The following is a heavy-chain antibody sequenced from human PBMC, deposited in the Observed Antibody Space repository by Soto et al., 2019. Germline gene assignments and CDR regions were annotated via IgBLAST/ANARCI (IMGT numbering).Heavy chain of an antibody. Sequence: SETLSLTCTVSGGSINTFYWSWVRQPAGKGLEWIGRIFSSGSTSFNPSLESRVAMSVDTSKNHFSLNLSSVTAADTADYYCARDPGLEPHYYYGMDVWGQGTTVTVSS. J-gene: IGHJ6*02. CDR1: GGSINTFY. CDR3: ARDPGLEPHYYYGMDV. D-gene: IGHD1-1*01. CDR2: IFSSGST. V-gene: IGHV4-4*07.